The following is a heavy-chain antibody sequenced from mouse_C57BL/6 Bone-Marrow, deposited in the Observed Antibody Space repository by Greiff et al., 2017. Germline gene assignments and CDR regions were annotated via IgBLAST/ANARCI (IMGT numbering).Heavy chain of an antibody. CDR1: GYTFTSYW. Sequence: QVQLQQSGAELVKPGASVKMSCKASGYTFTSYWITWVKQRPGQGLEWIGDIYPGSGSTNYNEKFKSKATLTVDTSSSTAYMQLSSLTSEDSAVYYCARPGGDYGSSYSWFAYWGQGTLVTVSA. D-gene: IGHD1-1*01. J-gene: IGHJ3*01. V-gene: IGHV1-55*01. CDR2: IYPGSGST. CDR3: ARPGGDYGSSYSWFAY.